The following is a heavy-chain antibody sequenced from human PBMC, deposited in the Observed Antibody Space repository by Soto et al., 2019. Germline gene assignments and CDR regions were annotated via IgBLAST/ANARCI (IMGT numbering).Heavy chain of an antibody. CDR3: ARGLRSRGYSGYDPNFDY. V-gene: IGHV4-34*01. J-gene: IGHJ4*02. CDR2: INHSGST. CDR1: GGSFSGYY. D-gene: IGHD5-12*01. Sequence: PSETLSLTCAVYGGSFSGYYWSWIRQPPGKGLEWIGEINHSGSTNYNPSLKSRVTISVDTSKNQFSLKLSSVTAADTAVYYCARGLRSRGYSGYDPNFDYWGQGTLVTVSS.